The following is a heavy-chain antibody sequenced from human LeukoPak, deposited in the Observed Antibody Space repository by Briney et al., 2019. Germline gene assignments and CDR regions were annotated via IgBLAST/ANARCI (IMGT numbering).Heavy chain of an antibody. J-gene: IGHJ4*02. CDR1: GYSFTSYW. CDR3: ARQSSGYSSNFDY. Sequence: ESLRIPCKGSGYSFTSYWISWVRQMPGKGLGWMGRIDPSDFYNNYSPSFQGHVTISADKSITTAYLQWSSLKASDTAIYYCARQSSGYSSNFDYWGQGTLVTISS. CDR2: IDPSDFYN. V-gene: IGHV5-10-1*01. D-gene: IGHD5-18*01.